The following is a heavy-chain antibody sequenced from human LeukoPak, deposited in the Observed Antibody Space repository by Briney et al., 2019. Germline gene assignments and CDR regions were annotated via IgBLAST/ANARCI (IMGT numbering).Heavy chain of an antibody. CDR1: GYTFTSYG. Sequence: ASVKVSCKASGYTFTSYGISWVRQAPGQGLEWMGWISAYNGNTNYAQKLQGRVTMTTDTSTSTAYMELRSLRSDDTAVYYCARLRTIPYYYYMDVWGKGTTVTVSS. J-gene: IGHJ6*03. V-gene: IGHV1-18*01. CDR2: ISAYNGNT. CDR3: ARLRTIPYYYYMDV. D-gene: IGHD1-1*01.